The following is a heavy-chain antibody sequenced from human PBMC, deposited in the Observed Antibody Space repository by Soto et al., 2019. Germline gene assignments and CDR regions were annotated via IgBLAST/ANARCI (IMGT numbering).Heavy chain of an antibody. CDR1: GYTFTSYA. V-gene: IGHV1-3*01. CDR2: INAGNGNT. J-gene: IGHJ6*02. D-gene: IGHD3-10*01. Sequence: ASVKVSCKASGYTFTSYAIHWVRQAPGQRRAWMGWINAGNGNTKYSQKFQGRVTITRDTSASTAYMELSSLRAEDTAVYYCAREIYYIHHMLNYYYYYGMYVWSQGTTVTVSS. CDR3: AREIYYIHHMLNYYYYYGMYV.